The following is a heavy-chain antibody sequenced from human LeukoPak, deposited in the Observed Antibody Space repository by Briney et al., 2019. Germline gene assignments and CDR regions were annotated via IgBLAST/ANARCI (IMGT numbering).Heavy chain of an antibody. V-gene: IGHV4-31*03. Sequence: SETLSLTCTVSGGSISSGGYYWSWIRQHPGRGLEWIGYISYSGSTYYNPSLKSRVTISVDTSRNQFSLKLSSVTAADTAVYYCARDLGYCTSTSCRYFDFWGQGTLVTVSS. CDR2: ISYSGST. J-gene: IGHJ4*02. CDR1: GGSISSGGYY. CDR3: ARDLGYCTSTSCRYFDF. D-gene: IGHD2-2*01.